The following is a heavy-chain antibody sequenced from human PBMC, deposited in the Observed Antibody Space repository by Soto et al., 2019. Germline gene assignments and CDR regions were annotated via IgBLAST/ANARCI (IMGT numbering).Heavy chain of an antibody. D-gene: IGHD3-10*01. CDR1: GFTFSTSV. CDR3: ARDLSGSLVRGGILDY. CDR2: MSFDGSDK. Sequence: QVQLVESGGDGVQPGRSLRLSCAASGFTFSTSVLHWVRQAPGKGLEWVAVMSFDGSDKYYADSVKGRLAISRDNSKNTLYLQMNSLRPEDTAVYYCARDLSGSLVRGGILDYWGQGTLVTVSS. J-gene: IGHJ4*02. V-gene: IGHV3-30*09.